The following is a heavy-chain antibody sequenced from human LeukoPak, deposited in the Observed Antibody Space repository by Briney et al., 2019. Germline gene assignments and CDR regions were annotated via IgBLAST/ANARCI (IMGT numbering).Heavy chain of an antibody. D-gene: IGHD2-2*03. CDR1: GFTFSSYA. CDR2: ISASGGRT. CDR3: AKRESRMDIVVVPAAIGAFDI. J-gene: IGHJ3*02. V-gene: IGHV3-23*01. Sequence: QAGGSLRLSCAASGFTFSSYAMSWVRKAPGKGLKGVSVISASGGRTSYADSVKGRFTISRDNSKNTLYLQMNSLRAEDTAVYYCAKRESRMDIVVVPAAIGAFDIWGQGTMVTVSS.